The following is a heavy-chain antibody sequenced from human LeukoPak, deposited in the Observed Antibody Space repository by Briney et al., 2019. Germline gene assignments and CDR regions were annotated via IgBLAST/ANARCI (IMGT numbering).Heavy chain of an antibody. CDR2: ISYDGSNK. Sequence: GGSLRLSCAVSGFTFSSYGMHWVRQAPGKGLEWVAVISYDGSNKYYADSVKGRFTISRDNSKNTLYLQMNSLRAEDTAVYYCAKDLGTYYYGSGFDYWGQGTLVTVSS. V-gene: IGHV3-30*18. J-gene: IGHJ4*02. CDR3: AKDLGTYYYGSGFDY. CDR1: GFTFSSYG. D-gene: IGHD3-10*01.